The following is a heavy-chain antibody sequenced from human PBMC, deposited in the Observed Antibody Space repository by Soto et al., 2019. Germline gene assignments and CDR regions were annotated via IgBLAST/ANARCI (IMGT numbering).Heavy chain of an antibody. Sequence: GGSLRLSFAASGFTFSSYAMSWVRQAPGKGLEWVSAIRGSGGSTYYAEYVKGRFTISRDNSKNTLYLQMNSLRAEDTAVYYCAKDLWSGYFGYYYGMDVWGQGTTVTVSS. CDR1: GFTFSSYA. V-gene: IGHV3-23*01. CDR2: IRGSGGST. CDR3: AKDLWSGYFGYYYGMDV. J-gene: IGHJ6*02. D-gene: IGHD3-3*01.